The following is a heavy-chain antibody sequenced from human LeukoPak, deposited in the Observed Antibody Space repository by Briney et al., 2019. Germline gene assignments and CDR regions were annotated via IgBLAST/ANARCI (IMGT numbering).Heavy chain of an antibody. CDR3: AREDSGYHY. D-gene: IGHD5-12*01. V-gene: IGHV4-59*01. CDR2: IHDSGST. Sequence: PSGTLCLTCTVSGCSISRYDWSWIRQPPGKGLEWIGYIHDSGSTNYNPSLKSRVTISVDTSNNQFSLKLSSVTAADTAVYYCAREDSGYHYWGQGTLVTVSS. J-gene: IGHJ4*02. CDR1: GCSISRYD.